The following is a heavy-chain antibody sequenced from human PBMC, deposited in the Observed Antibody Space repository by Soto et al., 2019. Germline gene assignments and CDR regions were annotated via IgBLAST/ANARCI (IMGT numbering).Heavy chain of an antibody. J-gene: IGHJ6*02. CDR1: GGSISSYY. D-gene: IGHD2-2*01. V-gene: IGHV4-59*01. CDR2: IYYSGST. Sequence: SETLSLTCTVSGGSISSYYWSWIRQPPGKGLEWIGYIYYSGSTNYNPSLKSRVTISVDTSTSTAYMELSSLRSEDTAVYYCARSQGSSTSLEIYYYYYYGMDVWGQGTTVTVSS. CDR3: ARSQGSSTSLEIYYYYYYGMDV.